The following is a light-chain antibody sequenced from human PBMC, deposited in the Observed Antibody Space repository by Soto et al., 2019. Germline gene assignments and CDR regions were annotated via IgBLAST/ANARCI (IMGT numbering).Light chain of an antibody. CDR3: QQCHSYCT. Sequence: DIQMTQSPYILSASVGVRVTITCRAIHSIVSSLAWYQQKPGKAPKVLIHDASNLESGVPSRFSGSGSGADFTLTISRLQPDDFATYYCQQCHSYCTFGQGTKGEIK. CDR2: DAS. J-gene: IGKJ1*01. CDR1: HSIVSS. V-gene: IGKV1-5*01.